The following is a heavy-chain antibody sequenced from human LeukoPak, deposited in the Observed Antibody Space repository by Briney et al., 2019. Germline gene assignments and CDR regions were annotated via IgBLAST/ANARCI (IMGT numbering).Heavy chain of an antibody. V-gene: IGHV3-21*01. J-gene: IGHJ4*02. CDR3: AKDRRSVTTMVAALGDFDY. Sequence: GGSLRLSCAASGFSFSTSSMNWVRQAPGKGLEWVSSISGSSIYILYADSVKGRFTISRDDARSSLYLQMNSLRAEDTAVYYCAKDRRSVTTMVAALGDFDYWGQGTLVTASS. CDR2: ISGSSIYI. D-gene: IGHD2-15*01. CDR1: GFSFSTSS.